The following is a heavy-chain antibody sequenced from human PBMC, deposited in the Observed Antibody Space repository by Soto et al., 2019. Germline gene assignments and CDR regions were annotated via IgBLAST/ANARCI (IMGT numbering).Heavy chain of an antibody. CDR2: IKKDGSEK. CDR3: VAGSGWLPDF. V-gene: IGHV3-7*01. D-gene: IGHD6-19*01. J-gene: IGHJ4*02. Sequence: SLRLSCAASGFSFSSFWMNWVRQAPGKGLEWVAIIKKDGSEKLYVDSVKGRFTISRDNARNSLYLEMNSLRAEDTAVYYCVAGSGWLPDFWGQGTLVTVSS. CDR1: GFSFSSFW.